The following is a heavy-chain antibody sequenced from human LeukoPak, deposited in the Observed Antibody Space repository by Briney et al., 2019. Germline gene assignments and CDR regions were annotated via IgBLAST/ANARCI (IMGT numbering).Heavy chain of an antibody. CDR3: ARGHYEMDV. Sequence: GGSLRLSCAASGFTFSDYYMTWIRQAPEKGLEWISHITIGVGATYYADSVKGRFTISRDNAKKSLYLQMNRLRVEDTAIYYCARGHYEMDVWGQGTTVTVSS. J-gene: IGHJ6*02. CDR2: ITIGVGAT. CDR1: GFTFSDYY. V-gene: IGHV3-11*01.